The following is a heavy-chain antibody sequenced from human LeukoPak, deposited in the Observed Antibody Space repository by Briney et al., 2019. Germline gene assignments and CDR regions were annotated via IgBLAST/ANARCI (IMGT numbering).Heavy chain of an antibody. CDR1: GYTFTSYD. V-gene: IGHV1-8*01. CDR3: ARGLRGIVATIDY. D-gene: IGHD5-12*01. J-gene: IGHJ4*02. Sequence: GASVKVSCKASGYTFTSYDINWVRQATGQGLEWMGWVNPNSGNTGYAQNFQGRVTMTRNTSISTAYMELSSLRSEDTAVYYCARGLRGIVATIDYWGQGTLVTVSS. CDR2: VNPNSGNT.